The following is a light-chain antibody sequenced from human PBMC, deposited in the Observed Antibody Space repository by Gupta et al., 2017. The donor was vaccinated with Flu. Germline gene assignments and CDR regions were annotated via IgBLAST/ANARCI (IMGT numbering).Light chain of an antibody. Sequence: QSVLTQPPSVSAATGPKVTISCSGSSSNIGNNYVSWYQQLPGTAPKLLIYENNKRPSGIPDRFSGSKSGTSATLGITGLQTGDEADYYCGTWDSSLSAWVFGGGTKLTVL. J-gene: IGLJ3*02. V-gene: IGLV1-51*02. CDR1: SSNIGNNY. CDR3: GTWDSSLSAWV. CDR2: ENN.